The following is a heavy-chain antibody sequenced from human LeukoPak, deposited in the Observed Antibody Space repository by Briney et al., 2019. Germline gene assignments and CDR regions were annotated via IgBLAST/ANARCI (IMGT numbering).Heavy chain of an antibody. J-gene: IGHJ6*04. D-gene: IGHD3-10*01. CDR1: GGSFSGYY. CDR2: INHSGST. V-gene: IGHV4-34*01. CDR3: ARGLRSTTYYYGSGSYSGYGMDV. Sequence: PSETLSLTCAVYGGSFSGYYWSWIRQPPGKGLEWIGEINHSGSTNYNPSLKSRVTISVDTSKNQFCLKLSSVTAADTAVYYCARGLRSTTYYYGSGSYSGYGMDVWGKGTTVTVSS.